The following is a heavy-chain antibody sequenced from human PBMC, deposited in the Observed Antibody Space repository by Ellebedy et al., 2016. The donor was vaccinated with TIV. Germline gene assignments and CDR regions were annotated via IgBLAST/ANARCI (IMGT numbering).Heavy chain of an antibody. J-gene: IGHJ4*02. D-gene: IGHD3-22*01. V-gene: IGHV1-18*01. CDR3: ARDYPYYESGNY. CDR2: IYPSSDGT. CDR1: GYTFNNYG. Sequence: AASVKVSCKASGYTFNNYGINWVRQAPGQGLEWMGWIYPSSDGTYSAQSLQGRLTMTTDTSTTTVYMELRSLRSDDTAVYYCARDYPYYESGNYWGQGTLVTVSS.